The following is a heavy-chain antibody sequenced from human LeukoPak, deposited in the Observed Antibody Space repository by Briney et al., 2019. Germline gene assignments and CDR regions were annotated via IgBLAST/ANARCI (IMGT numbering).Heavy chain of an antibody. Sequence: SQTLSLTCTVSGGSISSGDYYWSWIRQPPGKGLEWIGYIYYSGSTYYNPSLKSRVTISVDTSKNQFSLKLSSVTAADTAVYYCASFNYYDSSGYYYVLEAFDIWGQGAMVTVSS. CDR2: IYYSGST. J-gene: IGHJ3*02. CDR1: GGSISSGDYY. CDR3: ASFNYYDSSGYYYVLEAFDI. D-gene: IGHD3-22*01. V-gene: IGHV4-30-4*08.